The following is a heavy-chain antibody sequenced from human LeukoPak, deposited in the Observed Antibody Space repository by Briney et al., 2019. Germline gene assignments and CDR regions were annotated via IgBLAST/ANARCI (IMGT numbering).Heavy chain of an antibody. Sequence: GGSLRLSCAASESTFSKFWMYWVRQAPGKGLVWVSGINRDGSTTTYADSVKGRFTVSRDNAKNTLYLQMNSLRAEDTAVYYCARGNYYGMDVWGQGTTVTVSS. D-gene: IGHD2/OR15-2a*01. J-gene: IGHJ6*02. CDR3: ARGNYYGMDV. CDR2: INRDGSTT. CDR1: ESTFSKFW. V-gene: IGHV3-74*03.